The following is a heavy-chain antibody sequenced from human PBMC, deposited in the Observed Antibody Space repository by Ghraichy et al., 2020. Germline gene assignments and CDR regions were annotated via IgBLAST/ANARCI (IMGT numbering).Heavy chain of an antibody. D-gene: IGHD4-17*01. CDR2: IKPDGSER. Sequence: GSLRLSCEASAFTFRSYWMSWVRQAPGKGLEWVASIKPDGSERYYVDSVRGRFTISRDNAKNSLSLEMNSLRVEDTAIYYCARDPYGDYKYGGTDYWGQGTLVSVSS. CDR1: AFTFRSYW. V-gene: IGHV3-7*01. CDR3: ARDPYGDYKYGGTDY. J-gene: IGHJ4*02.